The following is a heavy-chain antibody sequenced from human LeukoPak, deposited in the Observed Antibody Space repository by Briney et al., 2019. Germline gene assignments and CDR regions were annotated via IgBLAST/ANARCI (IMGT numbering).Heavy chain of an antibody. CDR2: IYYSGST. Sequence: SETLSLTCTVSGGSISSYYWSWIRQPPGKGLEWIGYIYYSGSTNYSPSLKSRVTISVDTSKNQFSLKLSSVTAADTAVYYCARGGATSYYYGMDVWGQGTTVTVSS. V-gene: IGHV4-59*01. CDR1: GGSISSYY. J-gene: IGHJ6*02. CDR3: ARGGATSYYYGMDV. D-gene: IGHD1-26*01.